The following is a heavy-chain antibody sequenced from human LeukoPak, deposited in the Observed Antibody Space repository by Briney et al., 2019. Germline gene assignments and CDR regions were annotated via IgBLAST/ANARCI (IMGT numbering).Heavy chain of an antibody. D-gene: IGHD2-2*01. Sequence: SETLSLTCTVSGGSISSGGYYWSWIRQHPGKGLEWIGYIYYSGSTYYNPSPKSRVTISVDTSKNQFSLKLSSVTAADTAVYYCARGPGYCSSTSCAPVPQGDAFDFWGQGTMVTVSS. CDR2: IYYSGST. J-gene: IGHJ3*01. V-gene: IGHV4-31*03. CDR3: ARGPGYCSSTSCAPVPQGDAFDF. CDR1: GGSISSGGYY.